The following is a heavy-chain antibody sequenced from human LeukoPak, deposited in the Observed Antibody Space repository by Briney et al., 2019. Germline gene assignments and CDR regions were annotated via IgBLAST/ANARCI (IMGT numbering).Heavy chain of an antibody. Sequence: GGSLRLSCAVSGFSVSGYWMTWVRQAPGKGLEWVANIKQGGSEKNYVDSVKGRFTISRDNAENSLFLQMNSLRVEDTAVYYCAREWQGGIAAAGARIEGDYWGQGTLVAVSS. D-gene: IGHD6-13*01. V-gene: IGHV3-7*01. J-gene: IGHJ4*02. CDR2: IKQGGSEK. CDR3: AREWQGGIAAAGARIEGDY. CDR1: GFSVSGYW.